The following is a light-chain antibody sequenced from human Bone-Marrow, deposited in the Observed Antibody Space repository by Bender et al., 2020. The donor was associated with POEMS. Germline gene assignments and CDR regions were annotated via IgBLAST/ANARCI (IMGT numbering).Light chain of an antibody. CDR1: SRDVGGYDY. Sequence: QSAMTQPASVSGSPGQSITISCSGTSRDVGGYDYVSWYQHHPGKAPKLLIYAVTNRPSGVSNRFSGSKSGNTASLTISGLQAEDEADYYCYSYAGSSTVVFGGGTKVTVL. V-gene: IGLV2-14*03. J-gene: IGLJ2*01. CDR3: YSYAGSSTVV. CDR2: AVT.